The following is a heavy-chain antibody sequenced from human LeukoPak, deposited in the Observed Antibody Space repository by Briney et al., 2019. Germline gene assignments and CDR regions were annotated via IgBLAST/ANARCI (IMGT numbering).Heavy chain of an antibody. CDR1: GFTFSSYA. V-gene: IGHV3-30-3*01. J-gene: IGHJ4*02. CDR3: AKDRRSSGYSYGSSGFDY. Sequence: GGSLRLSCAASGFTFSSYAMHWVRQAPGKGLEWVAVISYDGSNKYYADSVKGRFTISRDNSKNTLYLQMNSLRAEDTAVYYCAKDRRSSGYSYGSSGFDYWGQGTLVTVSS. D-gene: IGHD5-18*01. CDR2: ISYDGSNK.